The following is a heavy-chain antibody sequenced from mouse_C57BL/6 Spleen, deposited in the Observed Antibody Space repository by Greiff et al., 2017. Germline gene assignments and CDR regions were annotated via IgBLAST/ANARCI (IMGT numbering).Heavy chain of an antibody. V-gene: IGHV1-50*01. Sequence: VQLQQSGAELVKPGASVKLSCKASGYTFTSYWMQWVKQRPGQGLEWIAEIDPSDSYTNYNQKFKGKATLTGDTSSSTAYMQLSSLTSEDSAVYYCARRVPYYLDYWGQGTTRPFSS. CDR1: GYTFTSYW. CDR2: IDPSDSYT. CDR3: ARRVPYYLDY. J-gene: IGHJ2*01.